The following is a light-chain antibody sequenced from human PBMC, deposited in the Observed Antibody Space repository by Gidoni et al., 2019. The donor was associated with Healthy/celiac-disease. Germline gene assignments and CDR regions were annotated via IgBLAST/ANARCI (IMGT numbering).Light chain of an antibody. CDR3: LQDYNYPWT. CDR2: AAS. J-gene: IGKJ1*01. Sequence: AIQMTQSPSSLSASVGDRVTITCRASQGIRNDLGGYQQKPGKAPKLLIYAASSLQSGVPSRVRGSGSGTDFTLPISSLQPEDFATYYCLQDYNYPWTFGQGTKVEIK. V-gene: IGKV1-6*01. CDR1: QGIRND.